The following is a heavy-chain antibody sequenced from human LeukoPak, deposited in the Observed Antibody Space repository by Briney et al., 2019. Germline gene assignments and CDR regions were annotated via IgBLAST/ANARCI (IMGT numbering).Heavy chain of an antibody. V-gene: IGHV3-33*01. D-gene: IGHD4-17*01. Sequence: GESLKISCAASGFTFSSCGMHWVRQAPGKGLEWEAVIWYDGSNKYYADSVKGRFTISRDNSKNTLYLQMNSLRAEDTAVYYCARGDLYGDYGILNWGQGTLVTVSS. CDR2: IWYDGSNK. CDR3: ARGDLYGDYGILN. J-gene: IGHJ4*02. CDR1: GFTFSSCG.